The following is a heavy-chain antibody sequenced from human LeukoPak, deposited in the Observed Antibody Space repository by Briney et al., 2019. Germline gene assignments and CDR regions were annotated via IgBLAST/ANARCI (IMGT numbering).Heavy chain of an antibody. Sequence: SVKVSCKASGGTFSSYTISWVRQAPEQGLEWMGGIIPNFGTPNYAQKFQGRVTITADKSTSTAYMELSSLRSEDTAVYYCARVLITSANWFDPWGQGTLVTVSS. J-gene: IGHJ5*02. CDR1: GGTFSSYT. CDR3: ARVLITSANWFDP. CDR2: IIPNFGTP. V-gene: IGHV1-69*06. D-gene: IGHD1-14*01.